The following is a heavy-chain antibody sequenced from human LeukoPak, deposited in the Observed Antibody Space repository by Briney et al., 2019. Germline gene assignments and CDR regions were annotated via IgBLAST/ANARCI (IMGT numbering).Heavy chain of an antibody. CDR1: GVSISSGGYY. D-gene: IGHD4-23*01. Sequence: SETLSLTCTVSGVSISSGGYYWSWIRQHPGKGLEWIGYIYYSGSTYYNPSLKSRVTISVDTSKNQFSLKLSSVTAADTAVYYCARGDGGNSGGAFDIWGQGTMVTVSS. CDR3: ARGDGGNSGGAFDI. J-gene: IGHJ3*02. CDR2: IYYSGST. V-gene: IGHV4-31*03.